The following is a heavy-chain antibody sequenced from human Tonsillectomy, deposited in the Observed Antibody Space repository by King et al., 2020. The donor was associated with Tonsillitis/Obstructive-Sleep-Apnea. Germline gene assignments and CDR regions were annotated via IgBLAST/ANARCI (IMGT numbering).Heavy chain of an antibody. D-gene: IGHD3-3*01. V-gene: IGHV3-30*18. CDR1: GFTFSSYG. J-gene: IGHJ5*02. Sequence: VQLVESGGGVVQPGRSLRLSCAASGFTFSSYGMHWVRQAPGKGLEWVAVISYDGSNKYYADSVKGRFIISRDNSKNTLYLQMNSLRAEDTAVYYCAKDAFRITIFSFRGSRRGFDPWGQGTLVTVSS. CDR2: ISYDGSNK. CDR3: AKDAFRITIFSFRGSRRGFDP.